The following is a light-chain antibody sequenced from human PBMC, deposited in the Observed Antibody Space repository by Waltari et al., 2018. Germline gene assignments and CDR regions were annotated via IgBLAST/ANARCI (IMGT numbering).Light chain of an antibody. Sequence: SYEVTQPPSVSVSPGQTASVTCSGDELGSKFTSGSQQRPGPSPVVVIYQNTKRPPGIPGRVSGSNSGNTAPLTISGTQAMDEADYYCQAWDSTIAVFGGGTKLTVL. V-gene: IGLV3-1*01. CDR2: QNT. J-gene: IGLJ2*01. CDR3: QAWDSTIAV. CDR1: ELGSKF.